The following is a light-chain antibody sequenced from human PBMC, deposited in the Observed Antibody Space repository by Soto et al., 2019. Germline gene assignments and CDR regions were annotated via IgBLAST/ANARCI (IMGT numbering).Light chain of an antibody. V-gene: IGLV2-8*01. J-gene: IGLJ2*01. CDR3: SAGSNRVV. CDR1: SSDVGGYNF. Sequence: QSALTQPPSASGSPGQSVTISCTGTSSDVGGYNFVSWYQQHPGKAPKLLIYEVVKRPSGVPDRFSGSKSANTASLTVSGLQADDEADYYCSAGSNRVVFGGGTKLTVL. CDR2: EVV.